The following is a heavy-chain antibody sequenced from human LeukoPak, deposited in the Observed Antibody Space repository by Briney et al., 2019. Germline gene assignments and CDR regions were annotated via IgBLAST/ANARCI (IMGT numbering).Heavy chain of an antibody. V-gene: IGHV4-39*01. CDR3: ARHDCDSSRCSVNWFDP. CDR1: GVSMSSSPYY. D-gene: IGHD2/OR15-2a*01. CDR2: IYDSGNT. Sequence: KPSETLSLTCTVSGVSMSSSPYYWGWIRQPPGKGLEWIGTIYDSGNTNYNPSLRRRLTISVDTSRNQFSLKLSSVTAADTAVYYCARHDCDSSRCSVNWFDPWGQGTLVTVSS. J-gene: IGHJ5*02.